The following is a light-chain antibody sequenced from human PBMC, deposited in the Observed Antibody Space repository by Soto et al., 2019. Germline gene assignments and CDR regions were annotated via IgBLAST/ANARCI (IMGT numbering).Light chain of an antibody. V-gene: IGKV3D-20*02. J-gene: IGKJ4*01. CDR3: QQRSYWR. CDR1: QSVSSNY. CDR2: AAS. Sequence: EIVLTQSPGTLYLSPGERATLSCRASQSVSSNYLAWYQQKRGQAPRLLIYAASARATGIPDRFSGSGSGTDFTLTISRLEPEDFAVYFCQQRSYWRFGGGTRVQIK.